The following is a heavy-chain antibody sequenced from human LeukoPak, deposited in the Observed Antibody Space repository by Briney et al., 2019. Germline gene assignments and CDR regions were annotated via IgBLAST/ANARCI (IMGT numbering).Heavy chain of an antibody. CDR3: ARDGPRPQLDFDY. CDR1: GGTFSSYA. J-gene: IGHJ4*02. V-gene: IGHV1-69*13. Sequence: SVKVSCKASGGTFSSYAISWVRQAPGQGLEWMGGIIPIFGTANYAQKFQGRVTITADESTSTAYMELSSLRSEDTAVYYCARDGPRPQLDFDYWGQGTLVTVSS. CDR2: IIPIFGTA. D-gene: IGHD1-1*01.